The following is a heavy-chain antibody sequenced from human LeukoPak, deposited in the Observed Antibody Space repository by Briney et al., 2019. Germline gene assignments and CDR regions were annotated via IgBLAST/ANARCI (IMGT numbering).Heavy chain of an antibody. CDR1: GGSISSYY. CDR3: AREAKGYSGFTY. V-gene: IGHV4-59*01. D-gene: IGHD5-12*01. Sequence: SETLSLTCTVSGGSISSYYWSWIRQPPGKGLEWIGYIYYSGSTNYNPSLKSRVTISVDTSKNQFSLKLSSVTAADTAVYYRAREAKGYSGFTYWGQGTLVTVSS. J-gene: IGHJ4*02. CDR2: IYYSGST.